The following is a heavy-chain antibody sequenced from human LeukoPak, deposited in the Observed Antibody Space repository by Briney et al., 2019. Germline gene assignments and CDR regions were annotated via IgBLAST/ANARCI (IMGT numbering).Heavy chain of an antibody. Sequence: GGSLRLSCAASGLTFTRYAMSWVRQAPGKGLEWVSAISGSGDSTYYADSVKGRFTISRDNSKNTLYLQMNSLRAEDTAVYYCAKADPKYSSTFHDAFDIWGQGTMVTVSS. CDR2: ISGSGDST. D-gene: IGHD6-13*01. V-gene: IGHV3-23*01. J-gene: IGHJ3*02. CDR1: GLTFTRYA. CDR3: AKADPKYSSTFHDAFDI.